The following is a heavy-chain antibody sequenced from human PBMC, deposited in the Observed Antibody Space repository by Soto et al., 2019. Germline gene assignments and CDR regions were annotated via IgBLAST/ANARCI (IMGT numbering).Heavy chain of an antibody. CDR1: GFTFSSYS. CDR3: ARGRVHNTFDGVPAGGFDP. J-gene: IGHJ5*02. V-gene: IGHV3-21*01. CDR2: ISSSSSYI. Sequence: PGGSLRLSCAASGFTFSSYSMNWVRQAPGKGLEWVSSISSSSSYIYYADSVKGRFTISRDNAKNSLYLQMNSLRAEDTAVYYCARGRVHNTFDGVPAGGFDPWGQGTLVTVSS. D-gene: IGHD2-2*01.